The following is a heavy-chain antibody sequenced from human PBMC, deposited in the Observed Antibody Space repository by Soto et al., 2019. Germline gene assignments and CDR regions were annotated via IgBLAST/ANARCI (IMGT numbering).Heavy chain of an antibody. CDR2: MNPNSGNT. CDR3: ARGQDNWNSFNWFDP. D-gene: IGHD1-7*01. J-gene: IGHJ5*02. V-gene: IGHV1-8*01. Sequence: GASVKVSCKASGYTFTSYDINWVRQATGQGLEWMGWMNPNSGNTGYAQKFQGRVTMTRNTSISTAYMELSSLRSEDTALYYCARGQDNWNSFNWFDPWGQGTLVTSPQ. CDR1: GYTFTSYD.